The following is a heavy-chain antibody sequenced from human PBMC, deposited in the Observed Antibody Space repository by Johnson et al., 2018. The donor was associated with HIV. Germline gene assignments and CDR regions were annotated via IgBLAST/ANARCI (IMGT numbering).Heavy chain of an antibody. J-gene: IGHJ3*02. D-gene: IGHD6-19*01. Sequence: VQLVESGGGLVKPGGSLRLSCVASGFTFSNAWMSWVRQAPGKGLEWVGRIKSKTDGGTTDYAAPVKGRFTISRDDSKNTLYLQMNSLKTEDTAVYYCTTISQWLVPGTFDIWGQGTMVTVSS. CDR2: IKSKTDGGTT. CDR1: GFTFSNAW. V-gene: IGHV3-15*01. CDR3: TTISQWLVPGTFDI.